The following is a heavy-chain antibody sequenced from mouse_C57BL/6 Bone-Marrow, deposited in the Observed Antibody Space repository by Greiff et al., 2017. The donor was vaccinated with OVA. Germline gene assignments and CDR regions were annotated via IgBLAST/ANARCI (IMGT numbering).Heavy chain of an antibody. CDR2: IDPNSGGT. V-gene: IGHV1-72*01. Sequence: QVQLKQPGAELVKPGASVKLSCKASGYTFTSYWMHWVKQRPGRGLEWIGRIDPNSGGTKYNEKFKSKATLTVDKPLSTANMQLSSLTSEDSEVYYYARVSSCPYYYAMDYWGQGTSVTVSS. CDR1: GYTFTSYW. CDR3: ARVSSCPYYYAMDY. J-gene: IGHJ4*01. D-gene: IGHD1-1*01.